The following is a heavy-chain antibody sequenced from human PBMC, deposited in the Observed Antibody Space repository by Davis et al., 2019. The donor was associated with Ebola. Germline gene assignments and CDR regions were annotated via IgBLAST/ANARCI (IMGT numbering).Heavy chain of an antibody. J-gene: IGHJ3*02. CDR3: VKDSSNIWFDI. V-gene: IGHV3-30*04. CDR1: GFIFKTYT. Sequence: SLKISCVVSGFIFKTYTMHWVRQAPGKGLEWVAVIPYDGKDISYAESVRGRFTISRDNSRGTLYLQMNSLRVEDSAIYYCVKDSSNIWFDIWGQGTLVTVSS. CDR2: IPYDGKDI. D-gene: IGHD2/OR15-2a*01.